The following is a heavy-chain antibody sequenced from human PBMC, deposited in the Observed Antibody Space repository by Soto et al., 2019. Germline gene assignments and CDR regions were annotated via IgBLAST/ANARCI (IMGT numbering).Heavy chain of an antibody. D-gene: IGHD4-17*01. CDR2: ISYGGIDK. CDR3: AKGSYGGRYGMDV. Sequence: QVQLVESGGGVVQPGRSLRLSCAASGFTFTSYGMHWVRQAPGKGLEWVAVISYGGIDKYYGSSVKGRFTTSRDSSKNTLYLQMDSLSSGDTAVYYCAKGSYGGRYGMDVWGRGTTVIVSS. J-gene: IGHJ6*02. V-gene: IGHV3-30*18. CDR1: GFTFTSYG.